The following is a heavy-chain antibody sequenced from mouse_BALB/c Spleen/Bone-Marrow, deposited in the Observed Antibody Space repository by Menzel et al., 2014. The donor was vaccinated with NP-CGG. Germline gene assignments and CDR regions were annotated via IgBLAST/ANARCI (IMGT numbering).Heavy chain of an antibody. CDR2: ISDGGSYT. V-gene: IGHV5-4*02. D-gene: IGHD1-1*01. J-gene: IGHJ2*01. CDR1: GFTFSDYY. CDR3: ARGSSYFDY. Sequence: DVKLQESGGGLVKPGGSLKLSCAASGFTFSDYYMYWVRQTPEKRLEWVATISDGGSYTYYPDSVKGRFTISRDSAKNNLYLQMSSLKSEDTAMYYCARGSSYFDYWGQGTTLTVSS.